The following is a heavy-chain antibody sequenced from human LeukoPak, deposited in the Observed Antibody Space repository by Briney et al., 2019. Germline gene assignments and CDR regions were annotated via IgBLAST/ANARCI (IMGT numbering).Heavy chain of an antibody. J-gene: IGHJ4*02. V-gene: IGHV3-53*01. D-gene: IGHD3-10*01. CDR3: ARDWATFYYGSGRSAGY. CDR1: GFTVSSNY. CDR2: IYSGGST. Sequence: GSLRLSCAASGFTVSSNYMSWVRQAPGKGLEWVSVIYSGGSTYYADSVKGRFTISRDNSKNTLYLQMNSLRAEDTAVYYCARDWATFYYGSGRSAGYWGQGTLVTVSS.